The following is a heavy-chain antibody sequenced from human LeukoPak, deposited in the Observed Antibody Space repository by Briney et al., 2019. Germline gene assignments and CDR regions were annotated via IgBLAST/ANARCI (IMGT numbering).Heavy chain of an antibody. D-gene: IGHD3-16*01. V-gene: IGHV4-59*08. Sequence: SETLSLTCTVSGGSIRGYYWSWVRQPPGKGLEWIAYIYYSGSTNYNPSLKSRVTISLDASKNQFSLKLSSVTAADTAVYYCAVGATHYYMDVWGRGTTVTVSS. J-gene: IGHJ6*03. CDR3: AVGATHYYMDV. CDR2: IYYSGST. CDR1: GGSIRGYY.